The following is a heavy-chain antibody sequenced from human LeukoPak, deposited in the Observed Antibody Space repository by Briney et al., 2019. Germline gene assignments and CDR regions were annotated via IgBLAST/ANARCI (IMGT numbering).Heavy chain of an antibody. D-gene: IGHD6-25*01. V-gene: IGHV3-23*01. CDR3: ARVGAPYAAALNRLDS. CDR2: ISGNGRST. Sequence: GGSLRLSCAASGFTFSNYAMNWLRQAPGKGLEWVSGISGNGRSTYYTDSVKGRFTISRDNSNNTLFLQMNSLSLEDTALYHCARVGAPYAAALNRLDSWGQGTVITVSS. J-gene: IGHJ5*01. CDR1: GFTFSNYA.